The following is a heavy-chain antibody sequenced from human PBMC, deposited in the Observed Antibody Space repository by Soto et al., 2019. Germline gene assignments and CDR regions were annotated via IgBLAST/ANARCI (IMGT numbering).Heavy chain of an antibody. Sequence: QVQLQEWGAGLLKPTETLSLTCAVYGGSFSGYYWSWIRQPPGKGLEWIGEVSHSGSTNYNPSLKSRVTISVDTSKIQFSLTLSSVTAADTAVYYCARGPYGSGIRSPYYFYYMGVWGKGTTVTVSS. J-gene: IGHJ6*03. D-gene: IGHD3-10*01. V-gene: IGHV4-34*01. CDR1: GGSFSGYY. CDR2: VSHSGST. CDR3: ARGPYGSGIRSPYYFYYMGV.